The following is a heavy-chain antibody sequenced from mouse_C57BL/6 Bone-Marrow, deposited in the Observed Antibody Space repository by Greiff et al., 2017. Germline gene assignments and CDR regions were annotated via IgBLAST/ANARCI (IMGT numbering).Heavy chain of an antibody. J-gene: IGHJ4*01. D-gene: IGHD1-1*01. CDR1: GYAFTNYL. CDR2: INPGSGGT. CDR3: ARLPYYYGSTYAMDY. V-gene: IGHV1-54*01. Sequence: VQVVESGAELVRPGTSVKVSCKASGYAFTNYLIEWVKQRPGQGLEWIGVINPGSGGTNYNEKFKGKATLTADKSSSTAYMQLSSLTSEDSAVYFCARLPYYYGSTYAMDYWGQGTSVTVSS.